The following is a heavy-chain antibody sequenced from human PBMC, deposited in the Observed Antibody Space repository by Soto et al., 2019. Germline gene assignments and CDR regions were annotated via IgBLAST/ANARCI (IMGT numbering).Heavy chain of an antibody. Sequence: SETLSLTCTIPDGSVSVDYWSWIRQSTGQGLEWIGYIYASGSPYYNPSLRSRVTISADTSKNQISLKLSSVTAADTAVYYCARIYSSGWDRAQSPYYYYYGMDVWGQGTTVTVSS. CDR1: DGSVSVDY. D-gene: IGHD6-19*01. CDR3: ARIYSSGWDRAQSPYYYYYGMDV. J-gene: IGHJ6*02. CDR2: IYASGSP. V-gene: IGHV4-59*02.